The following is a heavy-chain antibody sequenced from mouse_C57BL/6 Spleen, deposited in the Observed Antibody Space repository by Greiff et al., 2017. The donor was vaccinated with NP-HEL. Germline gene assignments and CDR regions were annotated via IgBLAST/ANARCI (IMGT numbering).Heavy chain of an antibody. D-gene: IGHD1-1*01. CDR2: IYPGSGST. V-gene: IGHV1-55*01. J-gene: IGHJ4*01. CDR1: GYTFTSYW. Sequence: QVQLQQPGAELVKPGASVQMSCKASGYTFTSYWITWVKQRPGQGLEWIGDIYPGSGSTNYNQKFKSKATLTVDTSSSTAYMQLSSLTAEDSAVYYCARKGSRRAMDYWGQGTSVTVSS. CDR3: ARKGSRRAMDY.